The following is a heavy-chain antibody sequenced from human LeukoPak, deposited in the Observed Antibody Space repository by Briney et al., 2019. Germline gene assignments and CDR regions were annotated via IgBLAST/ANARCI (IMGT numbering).Heavy chain of an antibody. D-gene: IGHD4-17*01. CDR3: ARDLSVHGFDY. V-gene: IGHV3-48*01. J-gene: IGHJ4*02. Sequence: GGSLRLSCAASGFTFSSYSMNWVRQAPGKGLEWVSYISSSSSTIYYADSVKGRFTISRDNAKNSLYLQMNSLRAEDTAVYYCARDLSVHGFDYWGQGTLVTVSS. CDR1: GFTFSSYS. CDR2: ISSSSSTI.